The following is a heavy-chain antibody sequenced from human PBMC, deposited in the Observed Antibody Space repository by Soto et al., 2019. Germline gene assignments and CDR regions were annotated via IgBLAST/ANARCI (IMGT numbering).Heavy chain of an antibody. CDR3: ARGVVPAANQVYYVDY. J-gene: IGHJ4*02. D-gene: IGHD2-2*01. V-gene: IGHV1-69*01. CDR2: IIAILGTA. CDR1: GDTFSSYA. Sequence: QVQLVQSGAEVKKPGSSVKVSCKASGDTFSSYAIRWVRQATGQGLEWMGGIIAILGTANYAQKFQGRVTITADESTSTDDMDLSSRRSEDTAVYYCARGVVPAANQVYYVDYWGQGTLVNVPS.